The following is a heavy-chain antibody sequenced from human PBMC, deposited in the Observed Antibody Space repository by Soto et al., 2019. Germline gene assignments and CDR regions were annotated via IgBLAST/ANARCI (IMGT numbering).Heavy chain of an antibody. Sequence: LTCAIYVWSFSGYYWSWIRQPPGKGLEWIGEINHSGSTNYNPSLKSRVTISVDTSKNQFSLKLSSVTAADTAVYYCERGSRAAAASNWFDPWGQGTLVTVSA. V-gene: IGHV4-34*01. D-gene: IGHD6-13*01. CDR2: INHSGST. CDR1: VWSFSGYY. CDR3: ERGSRAAAASNWFDP. J-gene: IGHJ5*02.